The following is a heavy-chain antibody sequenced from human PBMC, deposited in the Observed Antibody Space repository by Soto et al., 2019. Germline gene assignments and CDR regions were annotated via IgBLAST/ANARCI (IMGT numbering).Heavy chain of an antibody. Sequence: PSETLCLTYTVSGASVSGGNQYWSWTRQPPGKRLEWIGFIYNSVITNYSPSLKSRVSISADTSRNQFSLKMSSVTAADTAVYYCARGWDANSWGQGALVTVSS. CDR3: ARGWDANS. D-gene: IGHD6-19*01. CDR2: IYNSVIT. V-gene: IGHV4-61*01. J-gene: IGHJ4*02. CDR1: GASVSGGNQY.